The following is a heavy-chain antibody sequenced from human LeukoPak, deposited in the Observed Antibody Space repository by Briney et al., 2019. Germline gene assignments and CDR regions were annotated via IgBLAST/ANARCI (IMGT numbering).Heavy chain of an antibody. CDR3: ARDGPAQMVDFDY. CDR1: GYTFSGTGWY. Sequence: GASAKVSCKASGYTFSGTGWYLYWLRQAPGQGLECMGWIYPYTGATHYAQKFQGRVAMTRDTSISTAYMDLSRLRPDDTAVYYCARDGPAQMVDFDYWGQGTLVTVSS. D-gene: IGHD5-24*01. J-gene: IGHJ4*02. V-gene: IGHV1-2*02. CDR2: IYPYTGAT.